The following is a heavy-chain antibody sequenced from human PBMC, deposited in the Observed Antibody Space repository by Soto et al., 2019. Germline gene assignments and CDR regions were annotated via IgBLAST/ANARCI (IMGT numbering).Heavy chain of an antibody. J-gene: IGHJ5*02. CDR1: GGSLTNYW. V-gene: IGHV4-34*01. D-gene: IGHD3-9*01. Sequence: QVQLQQWGAGLLKPSETLSLTCAVSGGSLTNYWWCWIRQPPGKGLEWIGEISHSGTPNCNPSLKSRVTISVDTSKNQFSLMLSSVTAADTAVYYCARTDYFPPWGQGTLVTVSS. CDR2: ISHSGTP. CDR3: ARTDYFPP.